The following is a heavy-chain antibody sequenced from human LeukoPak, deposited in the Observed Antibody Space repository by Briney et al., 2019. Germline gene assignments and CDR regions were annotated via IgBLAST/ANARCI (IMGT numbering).Heavy chain of an antibody. D-gene: IGHD3-9*01. CDR2: ISSSSSYI. Sequence: GGSLRLSCAASGFTFSSYSMNWVRQAPGKGLEWVSSISSSSSYIYYADSVKGRFTISRDNAKNSLYLQMNSLRAEDTAVYYCAGDFRRSDDISDYWGQGTLVTVSS. J-gene: IGHJ4*02. CDR1: GFTFSSYS. V-gene: IGHV3-21*01. CDR3: AGDFRRSDDISDY.